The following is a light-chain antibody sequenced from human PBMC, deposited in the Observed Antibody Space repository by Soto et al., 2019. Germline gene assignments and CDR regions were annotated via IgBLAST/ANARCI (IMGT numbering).Light chain of an antibody. V-gene: IGKV4-1*01. CDR1: QRVLYSSNNKNY. CDR3: QQYYSTPIT. J-gene: IGKJ5*01. Sequence: VSLGGRATNNCKPSQRVLYSSNNKNYLAWYQQKPGQPPKLLIYWASTRESGVPDRFSGSGSGTDFTLTISSLQAEDVAVYYCQQYYSTPITFGQGTHWRL. CDR2: WAS.